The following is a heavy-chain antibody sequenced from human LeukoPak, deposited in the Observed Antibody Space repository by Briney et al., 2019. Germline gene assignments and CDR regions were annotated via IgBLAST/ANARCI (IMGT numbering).Heavy chain of an antibody. V-gene: IGHV1-69*04. CDR1: GGTFSSYA. D-gene: IGHD3-3*01. J-gene: IGHJ6*02. CDR2: IIPILGIA. Sequence: SVKVSCKASGGTFSSYAISWVRQAPGQGLEWMGRIIPILGIANYAQKFQGRVTITADKSTGTAYMELSSLRSEDTAVYYCARDLGDGYYGMDVWGQGTTVTVSS. CDR3: ARDLGDGYYGMDV.